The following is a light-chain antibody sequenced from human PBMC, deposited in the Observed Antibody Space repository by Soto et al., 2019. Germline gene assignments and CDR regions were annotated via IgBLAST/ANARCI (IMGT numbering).Light chain of an antibody. CDR1: QRISSY. CDR2: AAS. J-gene: IGKJ1*01. Sequence: DLQMTQSPSSLSASVGDRVTITCRASQRISSYLNWYQQKPGKAPKVLIYAASSLQSGVPSRFSGSGSGTDFTLTISSLQAEDFASYYCQQSYSMPRTFGQGTKVEIK. CDR3: QQSYSMPRT. V-gene: IGKV1-39*01.